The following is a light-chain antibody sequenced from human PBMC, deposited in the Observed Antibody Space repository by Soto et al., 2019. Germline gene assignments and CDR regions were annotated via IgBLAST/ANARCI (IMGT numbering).Light chain of an antibody. Sequence: EIVMTQSPTILSVSPGERATLSCRASQSVSSNLGWYQQKPGQAPRLLIYGASTRATDIPARFSGSGSGTEFTLTISSLQSEDFAVYYCQQHNSWPWTFGQGTKVDIK. CDR3: QQHNSWPWT. V-gene: IGKV3-15*01. CDR1: QSVSSN. J-gene: IGKJ1*01. CDR2: GAS.